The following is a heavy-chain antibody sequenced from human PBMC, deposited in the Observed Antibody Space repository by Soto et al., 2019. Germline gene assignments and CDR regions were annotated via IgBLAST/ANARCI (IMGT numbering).Heavy chain of an antibody. CDR3: ASLYGELQGDY. CDR1: GFTFSSYA. D-gene: IGHD1-26*01. CDR2: ISYDGSNK. J-gene: IGHJ4*02. V-gene: IGHV3-30-3*01. Sequence: QVQLVESGGGVVQPGRSLRLSCAASGFTFSSYAMHWVRQAPGKGLEWVAVISYDGSNKYYADSVKGRFTISRDNSKNTLYLQMNGLRAEDTAVYYCASLYGELQGDYWGQGTLVTVSS.